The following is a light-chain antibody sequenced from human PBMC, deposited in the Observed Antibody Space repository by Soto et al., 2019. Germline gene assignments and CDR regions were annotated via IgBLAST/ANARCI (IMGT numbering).Light chain of an antibody. CDR1: SSDVGSYNL. Sequence: QSVLTQPASVSGSPGQSITISCTGTSSDVGSYNLVSWYQQHPGKAPKLMIYEGSKRPSGVSNRFSGSKFGNTASPTISGLQAEDEADYSCCSYAGGSTYVFGTGTKVTVL. J-gene: IGLJ1*01. V-gene: IGLV2-23*01. CDR3: CSYAGGSTYV. CDR2: EGS.